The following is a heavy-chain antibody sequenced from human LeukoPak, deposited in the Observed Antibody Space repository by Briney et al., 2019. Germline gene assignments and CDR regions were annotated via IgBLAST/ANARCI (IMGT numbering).Heavy chain of an antibody. CDR3: ARNFMAGFYFHY. D-gene: IGHD3-10*01. CDR1: GFTVSSNY. Sequence: GGSLRLSCVASGFTVSSNYMSWVRQAPGKGLEWVSLIHSGGSTYFADSVKGRFAISRDNSRNILYLQMNSLSAEDTAVYYCARNFMAGFYFHYWGQGTLVTVSS. J-gene: IGHJ4*02. V-gene: IGHV3-66*01. CDR2: IHSGGST.